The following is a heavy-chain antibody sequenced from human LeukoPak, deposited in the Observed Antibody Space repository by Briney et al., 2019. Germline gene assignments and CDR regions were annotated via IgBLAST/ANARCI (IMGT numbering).Heavy chain of an antibody. J-gene: IGHJ5*02. CDR2: IYYSGST. V-gene: IGHV4-39*01. D-gene: IGHD2-2*01. Sequence: PSETRSLTCTVSGGSISSSSYYWGWIRQPPGKGLEWIGSIYYSGSTYYNPSLKSRVTISVDTSKNQFSLKLSSVTAADTAVYYCARHLGNIVVVPAASPWFDPWGQGTLVTVSS. CDR3: ARHLGNIVVVPAASPWFDP. CDR1: GGSISSSSYY.